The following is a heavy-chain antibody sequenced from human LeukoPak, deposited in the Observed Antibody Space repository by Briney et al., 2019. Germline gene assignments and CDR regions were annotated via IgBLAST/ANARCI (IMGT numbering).Heavy chain of an antibody. CDR2: ISYDGRNK. CDR3: AKGDSTTSARDY. J-gene: IGHJ4*02. D-gene: IGHD6-6*01. Sequence: GGSLRLSCAASGFTFNSYGMHWVRQAPGKGLEWVAVISYDGRNKFYADSVKGRFTISRDSFKKTLFLQMNSLRTEDTAVYYCAKGDSTTSARDYWGQGTLVTVSS. CDR1: GFTFNSYG. V-gene: IGHV3-30*18.